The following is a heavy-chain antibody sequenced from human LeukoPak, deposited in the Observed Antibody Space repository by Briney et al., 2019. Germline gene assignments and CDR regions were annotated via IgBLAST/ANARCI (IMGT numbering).Heavy chain of an antibody. J-gene: IGHJ1*01. Sequence: ASVKVSCKASGYTFTSYYMHWVRQAPGQGLEWMGIINPSGGSTSYAQKFQGRVTMTRDTSTSTVYMELSSLRSEDTAVYYCARVGVSCRIAAAGTHFQHWGQGTLVTVSS. CDR1: GYTFTSYY. V-gene: IGHV1-46*01. CDR3: ARVGVSCRIAAAGTHFQH. CDR2: INPSGGST. D-gene: IGHD6-13*01.